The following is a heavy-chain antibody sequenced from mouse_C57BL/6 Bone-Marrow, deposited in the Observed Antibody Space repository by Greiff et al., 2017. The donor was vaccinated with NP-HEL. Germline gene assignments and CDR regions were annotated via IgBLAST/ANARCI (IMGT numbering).Heavy chain of an antibody. CDR3: TSPYYYGSSPDY. Sequence: VQLQQSGAELVRPGASVKLSCTASGFTIKDDYMHWVKQRPEQGLEWIGWIDPENGDTEYASKFQGKATITADTSSNTAYLQLSSLTSEDTAVYYCTSPYYYGSSPDYWGQGTTLTVSS. J-gene: IGHJ2*01. D-gene: IGHD1-1*01. CDR2: IDPENGDT. V-gene: IGHV14-4*01. CDR1: GFTIKDDY.